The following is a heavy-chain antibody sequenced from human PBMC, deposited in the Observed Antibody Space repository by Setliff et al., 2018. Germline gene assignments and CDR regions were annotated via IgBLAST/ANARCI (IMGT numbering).Heavy chain of an antibody. V-gene: IGHV4-61*09. CDR2: IYTGGST. CDR1: GVSIANTASY. J-gene: IGHJ4*02. D-gene: IGHD1-1*01. Sequence: SETLSLTCNVSGVSIANTASYWSWIRQPAGKTLEWIGHIYTGGSTNYNPSLKSRVTISVDTSKNQVSLNLRSVTAADTAVYYCARTGTYRYFDYWGQGTLVTVSS. CDR3: ARTGTYRYFDY.